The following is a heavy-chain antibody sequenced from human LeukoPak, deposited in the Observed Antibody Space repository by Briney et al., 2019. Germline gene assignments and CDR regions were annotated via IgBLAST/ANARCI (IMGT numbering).Heavy chain of an antibody. V-gene: IGHV3-23*01. CDR2: TRADGGTT. D-gene: IGHD4-23*01. CDR1: GFTFSNYA. J-gene: IGHJ4*02. CDR3: AKDRLQYGGNFDY. Sequence: GGSLRLSCAASGFTFSNYAMSWVRQAPGKGLEWVSTTRADGGTTFYADSVKGRFTISRDNSKNTLYLQMNNLRAEDTAVYYCAKDRLQYGGNFDYWGQGTLVTVSS.